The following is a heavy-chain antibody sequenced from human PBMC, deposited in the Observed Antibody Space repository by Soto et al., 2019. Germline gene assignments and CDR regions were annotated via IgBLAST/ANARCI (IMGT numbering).Heavy chain of an antibody. CDR2: IYYSGST. Sequence: SETLSLTCTVSGGSISSGDYYWSWIRQPPGKGLEWIGYIYYSGSTYYNPSIKSRVTISVDTSKNQFSLKLSSVTAADTAVYYCARDSSSQWFGELLNDAFDIWGQGTMVTVSS. CDR3: ARDSSSQWFGELLNDAFDI. V-gene: IGHV4-30-4*01. CDR1: GGSISSGDYY. D-gene: IGHD3-10*01. J-gene: IGHJ3*02.